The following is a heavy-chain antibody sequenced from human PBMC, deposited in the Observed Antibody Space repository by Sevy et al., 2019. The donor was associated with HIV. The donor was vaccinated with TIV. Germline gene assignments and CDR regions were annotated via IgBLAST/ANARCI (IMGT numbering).Heavy chain of an antibody. CDR1: GFAPSTYG. D-gene: IGHD2-8*01. V-gene: IGHV3-33*01. Sequence: GGSLRLSCAASGFAPSTYGMDWVRQAPGKGLEWVAVIGYDGSNKYYADSVKGRSSISRDNSRNTLFLQMDSLRAEDTAVYYCARDPRMYGDYLLAYFDYWGQGTLVTVSS. J-gene: IGHJ4*02. CDR3: ARDPRMYGDYLLAYFDY. CDR2: IGYDGSNK.